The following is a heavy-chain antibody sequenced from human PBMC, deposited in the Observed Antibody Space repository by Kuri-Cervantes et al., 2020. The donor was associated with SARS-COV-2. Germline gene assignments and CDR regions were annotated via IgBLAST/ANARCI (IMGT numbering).Heavy chain of an antibody. J-gene: IGHJ4*02. CDR3: ARGIRDSDY. Sequence: GESLKISCAASGFTFSSYGMHWVRQAPGKGLEWVAVIWYDASNKYYADSVKGRFTISRDNSKNTLYLQMNNLRAEDTAVYYSARGIRDSDYWGQGTLVTVSS. CDR2: IWYDASNK. CDR1: GFTFSSYG. V-gene: IGHV3-33*01.